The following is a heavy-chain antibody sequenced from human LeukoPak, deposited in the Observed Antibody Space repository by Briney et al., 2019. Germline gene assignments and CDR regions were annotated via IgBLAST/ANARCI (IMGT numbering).Heavy chain of an antibody. V-gene: IGHV4-59*01. D-gene: IGHD2-2*01. J-gene: IGHJ6*03. CDR3: ARENRYCSSTSCSYYYYMDV. CDR1: GGSISSYY. CDR2: IYYSGST. Sequence: SETLSLTCAVSGGSISSYYWSWIRQPPGKGLEWMGYIYYSGSTNYNPSLKSRVTISVDTSKNQFSLKLSSVTAADTAVYYCARENRYCSSTSCSYYYYMDVWGKGTTVTVSS.